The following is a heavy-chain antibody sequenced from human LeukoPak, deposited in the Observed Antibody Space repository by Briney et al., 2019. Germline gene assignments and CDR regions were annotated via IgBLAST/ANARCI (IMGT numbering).Heavy chain of an antibody. D-gene: IGHD1-26*01. CDR3: AKGGKWDVTPFDY. J-gene: IGHJ4*02. Sequence: GGSLRLSCAASGFTFSSYVMHWVRQAPGKGLEWVAVISYDGTNKYYADSVKGRFTISRDNSKNTLYVQMNSLRAENTAVYYCAKGGKWDVTPFDYWGQGTLVTVSS. CDR2: ISYDGTNK. CDR1: GFTFSSYV. V-gene: IGHV3-30*04.